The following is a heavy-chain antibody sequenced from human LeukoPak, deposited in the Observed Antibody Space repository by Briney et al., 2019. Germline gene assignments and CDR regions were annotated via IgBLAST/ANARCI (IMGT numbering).Heavy chain of an antibody. J-gene: IGHJ4*02. CDR3: AKDEYYYGSGSPLFDY. V-gene: IGHV3-23*01. D-gene: IGHD3-10*01. CDR2: ISGSGGST. CDR1: GFTFSSYA. Sequence: GGSLRLPCAASGFTFSSYAMSWVRQAPGKGLEWVSAISGSGGSTYYADSVKGRFTISRDNSKNTLYLQMNSLRAEDTAVYYCAKDEYYYGSGSPLFDYWGQGTLVTVSS.